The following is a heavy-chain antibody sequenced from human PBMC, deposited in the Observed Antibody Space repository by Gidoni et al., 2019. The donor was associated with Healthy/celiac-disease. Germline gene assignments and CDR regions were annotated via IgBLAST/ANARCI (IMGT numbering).Heavy chain of an antibody. Sequence: EVQLVESGGGLVQPGGSLRLSCAASGFTFSRYWMSWVRQAPGKGLEWVANIKQDGSEKYYVDSVKGRFTISRDNAKNSLYLQMNSLRAEDTAVYYCARDSQYYYDSSGYNYDYWGQGTLVTVSS. V-gene: IGHV3-7*03. CDR1: GFTFSRYW. CDR2: IKQDGSEK. CDR3: ARDSQYYYDSSGYNYDY. D-gene: IGHD3-22*01. J-gene: IGHJ4*02.